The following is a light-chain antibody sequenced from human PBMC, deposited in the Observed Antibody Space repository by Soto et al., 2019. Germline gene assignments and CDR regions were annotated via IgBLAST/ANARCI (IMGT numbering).Light chain of an antibody. V-gene: IGKV3-20*01. Sequence: EIVMAQFPAPLSVSPGERSTLSCKASQRLSASDIAWYQQKPGQAPKFLIYGVSSRATGIPDRFSGSGSGTDFTLTISRLEPEDFAVYHCQQYGSSPRITFGQGTRLEIK. J-gene: IGKJ5*01. CDR3: QQYGSSPRIT. CDR2: GVS. CDR1: QRLSASD.